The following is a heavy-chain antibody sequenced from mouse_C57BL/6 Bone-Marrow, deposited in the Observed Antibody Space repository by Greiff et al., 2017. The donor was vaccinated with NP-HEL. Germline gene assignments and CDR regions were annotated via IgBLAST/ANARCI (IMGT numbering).Heavy chain of an antibody. CDR3: ASSGNPWFAY. J-gene: IGHJ3*01. Sequence: DVQLQESGGGLVQPGGSLSLSCAASGFTFTDYYMSWVRQPPGKALEWLGFIRNKANGYTTEYSASVKGRFTISRDNSQSILYLQMNALRAEDSATYCCASSGNPWFAYWGQGTLVTVSA. D-gene: IGHD2-1*01. CDR1: GFTFTDYY. CDR2: IRNKANGYTT. V-gene: IGHV7-3*01.